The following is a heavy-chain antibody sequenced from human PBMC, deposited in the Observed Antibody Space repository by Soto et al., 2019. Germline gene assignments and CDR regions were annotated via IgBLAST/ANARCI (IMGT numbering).Heavy chain of an antibody. V-gene: IGHV1-18*01. CDR1: GYTFSSIG. CDR2: ISPYKGNT. J-gene: IGHJ4*02. Sequence: GASVKVSCKASGYTFSSIGISWVRQAPGQGLEWMGWISPYKGNTYYAQRLQGRVTMTTDTSTSTAFMELRSLRSDDTAVYYCARDLDGSGNYYTDYWGQGTLVTVSS. D-gene: IGHD3-10*01. CDR3: ARDLDGSGNYYTDY.